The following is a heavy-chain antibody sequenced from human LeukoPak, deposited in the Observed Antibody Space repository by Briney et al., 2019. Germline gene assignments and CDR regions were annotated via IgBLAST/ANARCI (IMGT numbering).Heavy chain of an antibody. CDR1: SGSISTSNYY. CDR2: IFYSGST. D-gene: IGHD3-22*01. J-gene: IGHJ3*01. Sequence: SETLSLTCTVSSGSISTSNYYWGWVRQPPGKALEWIGNIFYSGSTYYSPSLKSRVTISLDTSRNQFSLKLNSVTAADTAVYYCAKSNGYGLIDNWGQGTMVTVSS. CDR3: AKSNGYGLIDN. V-gene: IGHV4-39*07.